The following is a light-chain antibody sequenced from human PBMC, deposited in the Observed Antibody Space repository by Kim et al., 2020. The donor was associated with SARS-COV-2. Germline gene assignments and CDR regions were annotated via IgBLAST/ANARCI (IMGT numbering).Light chain of an antibody. V-gene: IGKV2-30*02. CDR2: EVS. CDR1: QSLVHSNGNTY. CDR3: MAGSHKI. J-gene: IGKJ2*01. Sequence: DLVMTQSPLSLPVTLGQPASISCRSSQSLVHSNGNTYLNWFQQRPGQSPRRLLYEVSNRDSGVPDRFSGSGSDTDFTLKISRVEIEDVGVYYCMAGSHKIFGLGTKVDIK.